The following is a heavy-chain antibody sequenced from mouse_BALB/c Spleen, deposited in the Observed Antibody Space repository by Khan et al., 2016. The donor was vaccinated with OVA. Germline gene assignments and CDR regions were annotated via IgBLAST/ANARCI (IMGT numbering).Heavy chain of an antibody. J-gene: IGHJ3*01. Sequence: EVQLQESGPELMKPGASVKISCKASGYSFTTYYIHWVKQSHGKSLEWIGYIDPFNDDTNYNQKFKGKATLTVDKSSSTAYMHLSSLTSEDSAVYYCARSGSISWFAYWGQGTLVTVSA. V-gene: IGHV1S135*01. CDR1: GYSFTTYY. D-gene: IGHD1-1*01. CDR2: IDPFNDDT. CDR3: ARSGSISWFAY.